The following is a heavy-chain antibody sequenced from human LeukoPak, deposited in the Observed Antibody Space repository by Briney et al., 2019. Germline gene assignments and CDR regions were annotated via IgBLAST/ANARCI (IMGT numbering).Heavy chain of an antibody. Sequence: ASVKVYCKVSGYTLTELSMHWVRQAPGKGLEWMGGFDPEDGETIYAQKFQGRVTMTEDTSTDTAYMELSSLRSEDTAVYYCAATLLDSSGYYVWGQGTLVTVSS. CDR1: GYTLTELS. D-gene: IGHD3-22*01. CDR2: FDPEDGET. J-gene: IGHJ4*02. V-gene: IGHV1-24*01. CDR3: AATLLDSSGYYV.